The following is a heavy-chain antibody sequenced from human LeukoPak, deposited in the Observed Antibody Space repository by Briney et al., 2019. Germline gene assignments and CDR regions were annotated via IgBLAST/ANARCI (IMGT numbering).Heavy chain of an antibody. CDR3: AKSPEDYGSGTHFDY. J-gene: IGHJ4*02. V-gene: IGHV3-23*01. CDR1: GFTFDDYA. Sequence: GGSLRLSCAASGFTFDDYAMHWVRQAPGKGLEWVSAISGSGGSTYYADSVKGRFTISRDNSKNTLYLQMNSLRAEDTAVYYCAKSPEDYGSGTHFDYWGQGTLVTVSS. CDR2: ISGSGGST. D-gene: IGHD3-10*01.